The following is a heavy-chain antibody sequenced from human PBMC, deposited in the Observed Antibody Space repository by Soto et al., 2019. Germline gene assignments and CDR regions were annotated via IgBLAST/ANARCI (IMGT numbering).Heavy chain of an antibody. CDR1: GFTFSSYS. CDR2: ISSSSSYI. D-gene: IGHD2-2*01. V-gene: IGHV3-21*01. Sequence: GGSLRLSCAASGFTFSSYSMNWVRQAPGKGLEWVSSISSSSSYIYYADSVKGRFTISRDNAKNSLYLQMNSLRAEDTAVYYCAREVLVVVPAAMDGPRAFDIWGQGTMVIVSS. CDR3: AREVLVVVPAAMDGPRAFDI. J-gene: IGHJ3*02.